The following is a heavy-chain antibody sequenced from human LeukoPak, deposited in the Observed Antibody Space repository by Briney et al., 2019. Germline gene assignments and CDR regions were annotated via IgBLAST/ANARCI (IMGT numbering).Heavy chain of an antibody. Sequence: GGSLRLSCAASGFTFAEYTMHWVRQAPGKGLEWVSLISWNGARIHYGDSVKGRLTISRNNSKNSLYLQMNSLRTEDTALYYCVKDLVAASENVRGWYPMDYWGQGTLVTVSS. J-gene: IGHJ4*02. V-gene: IGHV3-43*01. D-gene: IGHD6-19*01. CDR2: ISWNGARI. CDR1: GFTFAEYT. CDR3: VKDLVAASENVRGWYPMDY.